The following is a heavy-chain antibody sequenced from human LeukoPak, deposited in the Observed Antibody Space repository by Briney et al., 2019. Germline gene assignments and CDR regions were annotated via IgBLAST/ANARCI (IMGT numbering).Heavy chain of an antibody. J-gene: IGHJ3*02. CDR1: GYTFTAYY. V-gene: IGHV1-2*02. CDR2: INSKSGGT. D-gene: IGHD3-22*01. CDR3: ARGGDYYDSSGYYDDAFDI. Sequence: ASVKASCKASGYTFTAYYVHSVRQAPGHGLECMGWINSKSGGTNYPQKFQGRVAMTRDTSISTAYMELSRLRSGDTAVYYCARGGDYYDSSGYYDDAFDIWGQGTMVTVSS.